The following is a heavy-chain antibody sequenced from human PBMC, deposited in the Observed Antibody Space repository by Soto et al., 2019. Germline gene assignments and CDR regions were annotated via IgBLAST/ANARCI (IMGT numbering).Heavy chain of an antibody. CDR1: GYTFTSYG. D-gene: IGHD1-26*01. J-gene: IGHJ3*02. CDR2: ISAYNGNT. CDR3: ARRGSGSYRGAFDI. Sequence: ASVKVSCKASGYTFTSYGISWVRQAPGQGLEWMGWISAYNGNTNYAQKLQGRVTMTTDTSTSKAYMELRSLRSEDTAVYYCARRGSGSYRGAFDIWGQGTMVTVSS. V-gene: IGHV1-18*01.